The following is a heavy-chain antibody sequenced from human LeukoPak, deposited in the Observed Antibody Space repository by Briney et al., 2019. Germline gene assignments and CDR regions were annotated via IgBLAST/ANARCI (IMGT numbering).Heavy chain of an antibody. CDR3: AREFGQCYGDNCFYFFDT. CDR1: GYTLTNYN. CDR2: INTYKGDT. V-gene: IGHV1-18*01. J-gene: IGHJ4*02. D-gene: IGHD4-23*01. Sequence: ASVKVSCKASGYTLTNYNIGWVRQAPGQGLEWMGWINTYKGDTLYAQKLQGRVTMTADTSTNTAYMELRSLRFDDTAVYYCAREFGQCYGDNCFYFFDTWGQGFRVTVSS.